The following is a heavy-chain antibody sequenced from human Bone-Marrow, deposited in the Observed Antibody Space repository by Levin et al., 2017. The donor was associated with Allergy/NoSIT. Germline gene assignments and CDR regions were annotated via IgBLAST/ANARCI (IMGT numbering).Heavy chain of an antibody. D-gene: IGHD2-21*02. CDR3: ATSPTAGH. Sequence: GGSLRLSCAASGFSVGNNYMSWVRQAQGKGLEWVSVIYSGGTTFYADSVRGRFTISRDNSKNTLYLQMNSLRAEDTAIYYCATSPTAGHWGQGTLVTVSS. J-gene: IGHJ4*02. CDR2: IYSGGTT. V-gene: IGHV3-53*01. CDR1: GFSVGNNY.